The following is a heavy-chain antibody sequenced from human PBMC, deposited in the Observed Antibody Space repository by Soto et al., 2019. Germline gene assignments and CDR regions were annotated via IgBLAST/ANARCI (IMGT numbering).Heavy chain of an antibody. D-gene: IGHD5-12*01. Sequence: WGSLRLSCAASGFTFSSYWMHWVRQAPGKGLVWVSRINSDGSSTSYADSVKGRFTISRDNAKNTLYLQMNSLRAEDTAGYYCARVGIVATRWFDPWGQGTLVTVSS. CDR3: ARVGIVATRWFDP. V-gene: IGHV3-74*01. CDR2: INSDGSST. J-gene: IGHJ5*02. CDR1: GFTFSSYW.